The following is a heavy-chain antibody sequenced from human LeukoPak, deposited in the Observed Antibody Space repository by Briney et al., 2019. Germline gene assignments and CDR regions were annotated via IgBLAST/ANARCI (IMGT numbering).Heavy chain of an antibody. CDR3: AGRGYSYGYDY. J-gene: IGHJ4*01. CDR2: IYPGDSDS. CDR1: GYSFTTYW. D-gene: IGHD5-18*01. Sequence: GESLKISCKASGYSFTTYWIAWVRQVPGKGLEWMGIIYPGDSDSRYSPSFQGQVTISVDESSSTAFLQWSSLKAPDTAMYYCAGRGYSYGYDYWGQGTLVTVSS. V-gene: IGHV5-51*01.